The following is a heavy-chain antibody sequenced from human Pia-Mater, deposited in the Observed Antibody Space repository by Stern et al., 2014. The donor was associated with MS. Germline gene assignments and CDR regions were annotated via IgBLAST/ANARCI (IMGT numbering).Heavy chain of an antibody. CDR3: AAEPMYYSDSVGAFDI. Sequence: QLVQSGPEVKKPGTSVKVSCKASGFTFTSSAVQWVRQARGQRLERIGWIGVGSGNTNYAQKFQERVTITRDMSTSTAYMELSSLRSEDTAVYYCAAEPMYYSDSVGAFDIWGQGTMVTVSS. J-gene: IGHJ3*02. CDR2: IGVGSGNT. D-gene: IGHD3-22*01. V-gene: IGHV1-58*01. CDR1: GFTFTSSA.